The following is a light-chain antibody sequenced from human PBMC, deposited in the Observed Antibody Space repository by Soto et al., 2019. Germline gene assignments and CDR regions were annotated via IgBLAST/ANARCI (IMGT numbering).Light chain of an antibody. CDR1: QTISSW. CDR2: DAS. Sequence: DIQMTQSPSTLSGSVGDRVTITCRASQTISSWLAWYQQKPGKAPKLLIYDASSLQSGVPSRFSGGGSGSEFTLTISGLQPDDFATYYCQQYYSYCAFGQGTKVDIK. V-gene: IGKV1-5*01. CDR3: QQYYSYCA. J-gene: IGKJ1*01.